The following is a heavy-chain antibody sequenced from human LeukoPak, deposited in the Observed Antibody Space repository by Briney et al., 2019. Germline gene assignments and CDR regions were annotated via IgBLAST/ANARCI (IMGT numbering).Heavy chain of an antibody. CDR3: ARTYGDYGGWFDP. J-gene: IGHJ5*02. V-gene: IGHV4-59*08. D-gene: IGHD4-17*01. CDR1: GGSISSYY. Sequence: SETLSLTCTVSGGSISSYYWSWIRQPPGKGLEWIGYIYYSGSTNYNPSLKSRVTISVDTSKNQFSLKLSSVTAADTAVYYCARTYGDYGGWFDPWGQGTLVTVSS. CDR2: IYYSGST.